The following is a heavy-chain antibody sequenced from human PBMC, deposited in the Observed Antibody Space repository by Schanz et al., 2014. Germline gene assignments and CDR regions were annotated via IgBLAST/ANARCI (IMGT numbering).Heavy chain of an antibody. Sequence: EVQLVESGGVVVQPGGSLRLSCAGSGFTFDDYTMHWVRQPPGKGLEWVSGMSWNAGSLGYGDSVKGRFTISRDNAKNSLYLQMNSLTAEDTAVYYCARGVRIDYWGQGTLVTVSS. V-gene: IGHV3-9*01. CDR1: GFTFDDYT. CDR2: MSWNAGSL. CDR3: ARGVRIDY. D-gene: IGHD3-3*01. J-gene: IGHJ4*02.